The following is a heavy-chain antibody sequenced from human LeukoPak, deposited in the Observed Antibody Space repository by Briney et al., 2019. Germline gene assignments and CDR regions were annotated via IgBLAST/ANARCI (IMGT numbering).Heavy chain of an antibody. J-gene: IGHJ4*02. CDR1: GVTFSSNE. Sequence: GGSLRLSCAASGVTFSSNEMNWVRQAPGKGPEWASYISSSGSSIYYADSVKGRFTISRDNAKNSLYLQMNSLRAEDTAVYYCARTLVGATNWGQGTLVTVSS. CDR2: ISSSGSSI. V-gene: IGHV3-48*03. D-gene: IGHD1-26*01. CDR3: ARTLVGATN.